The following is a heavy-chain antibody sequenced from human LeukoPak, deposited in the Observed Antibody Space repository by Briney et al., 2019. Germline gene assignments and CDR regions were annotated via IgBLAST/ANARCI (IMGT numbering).Heavy chain of an antibody. CDR3: ARHVNPYSTREGIDY. V-gene: IGHV5-51*01. D-gene: IGHD6-13*01. CDR1: GYSFNIYW. CDR2: IYPGDSDT. Sequence: NPGESLKISCKGSGYSFNIYWIAWVREMPGKGLEWMGIIYPGDSDTRYNPSFQGQVTISADKSISTAFLQWSSLKASDVGIYYCARHVNPYSTREGIDYWGQGTLVTVSS. J-gene: IGHJ4*02.